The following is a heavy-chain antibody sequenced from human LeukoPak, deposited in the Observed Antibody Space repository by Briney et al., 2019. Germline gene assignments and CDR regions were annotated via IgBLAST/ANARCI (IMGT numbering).Heavy chain of an antibody. V-gene: IGHV4-34*01. D-gene: IGHD6-13*01. CDR1: GGSFSGYY. J-gene: IGHJ4*02. CDR2: INHSGST. Sequence: PSETLSLTCAVYGGSFSGYYWSWIRQPPGKGLEWIGEINHSGSTNYNPSLKSRVTISVDTSKNQFSLKLSSVTAADTALYYCARDSEIGLAAAGTETFDYWGQGTLVTVSS. CDR3: ARDSEIGLAAAGTETFDY.